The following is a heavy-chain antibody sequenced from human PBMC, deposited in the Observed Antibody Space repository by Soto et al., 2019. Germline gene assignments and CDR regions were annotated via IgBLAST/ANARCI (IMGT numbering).Heavy chain of an antibody. Sequence: SETLSLTCAVYGGSFSTYYWSWIRQPPGKGLEWIGEINHSGSTNHNPSLKSRVTISVDTSKNQFSLKLSSVTAADTAVYYCARAQLEPPYADDYWGQGTQVTVSS. V-gene: IGHV4-34*01. CDR1: GGSFSTYY. J-gene: IGHJ4*02. CDR2: INHSGST. D-gene: IGHD1-1*01. CDR3: ARAQLEPPYADDY.